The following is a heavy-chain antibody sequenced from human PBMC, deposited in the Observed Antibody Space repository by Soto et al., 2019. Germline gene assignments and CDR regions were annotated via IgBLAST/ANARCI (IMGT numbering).Heavy chain of an antibody. V-gene: IGHV3-23*01. CDR3: AKREGGVSTWFDP. CDR1: GFTFSSYA. CDR2: ISGSGGST. D-gene: IGHD1-26*01. J-gene: IGHJ5*02. Sequence: EVQLLESGGGLVQPGGSLRLSCAASGFTFSSYAMSWVRQAPGKGLEWVSAISGSGGSTYYADSVKGRFTISRDNSKNPLYQKMKSLRAEDTAVYYCAKREGGVSTWFDPWGQGTLVTVSS.